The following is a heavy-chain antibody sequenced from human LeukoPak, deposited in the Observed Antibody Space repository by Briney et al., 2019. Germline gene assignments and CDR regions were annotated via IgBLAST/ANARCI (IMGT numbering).Heavy chain of an antibody. CDR2: MYSGGST. J-gene: IGHJ5*02. CDR3: ARDVGPGPVAGTST. D-gene: IGHD6-19*01. Sequence: GGSLRLSCAASGFTVSSNYMSWVRQAPGKGLEWVSVMYSGGSTYYADSVKGRFTISRHNSKNTLYLHMNSLRAEDTAVYYCARDVGPGPVAGTSTWGQGTLVTVSS. V-gene: IGHV3-53*04. CDR1: GFTVSSNY.